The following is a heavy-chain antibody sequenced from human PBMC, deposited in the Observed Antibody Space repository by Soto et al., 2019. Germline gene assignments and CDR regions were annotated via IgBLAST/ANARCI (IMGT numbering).Heavy chain of an antibody. J-gene: IGHJ5*02. CDR2: IDSGGGST. V-gene: IGHV3-23*01. CDR1: GFSFSNYA. D-gene: IGHD4-4*01. CDR3: TKEHSNYPDNWFDP. Sequence: EVQLLVSGGGSVQPGGSLRLSCAASGFSFSNYAMSWVRQAPGTGLEWVSAIDSGGGSTYSAASVKGRFSISRDNSMNTLYLQMNRLRAEDTAIYYCTKEHSNYPDNWFDPWGQGTLVTVSS.